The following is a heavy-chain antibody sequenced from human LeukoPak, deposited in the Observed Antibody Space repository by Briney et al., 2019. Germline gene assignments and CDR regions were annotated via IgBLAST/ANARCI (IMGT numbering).Heavy chain of an antibody. D-gene: IGHD4-23*01. CDR1: GFTISTNA. CDR3: TKGDDYGANTRLPKYNWFDP. Sequence: GGSLRLSCAASGFTISTNAMHWVRQAPGRGLEWVAFIRYDGNNENYADSVKGRFTISRDNSRDTLYLQMNSLRGDDTAVYYCTKGDDYGANTRLPKYNWFDPWGQGTLVTVSS. CDR2: IRYDGNNE. V-gene: IGHV3-30*02. J-gene: IGHJ5*02.